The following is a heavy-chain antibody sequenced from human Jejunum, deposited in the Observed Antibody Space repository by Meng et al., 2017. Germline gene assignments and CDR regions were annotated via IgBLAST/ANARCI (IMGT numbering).Heavy chain of an antibody. D-gene: IGHD2-21*02. CDR3: RLAYCVSDCGDY. Sequence: QVQVQQWGAGLLKPSETLSLTCAFQGGSFSTYDWRWIRQPPGKGLEWLGQIHHSGSINDNPSLKGRVTMSVDTSRSQISLKLNSVTAADTAVYYCRLAYCVSDCGDYWGQGTLVTVSS. CDR2: IHHSGSI. J-gene: IGHJ4*02. CDR1: GGSFSTYD. V-gene: IGHV4-34*01.